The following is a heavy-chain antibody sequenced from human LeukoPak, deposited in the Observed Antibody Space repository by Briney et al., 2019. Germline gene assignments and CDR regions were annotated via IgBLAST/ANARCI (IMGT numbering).Heavy chain of an antibody. V-gene: IGHV4-34*01. J-gene: IGHJ6*03. CDR1: GGSFSGYY. D-gene: IGHD3-9*01. CDR3: AREWGGYDILTGYYKGYYYYYMDV. CDR2: INHRGST. Sequence: PSETLSLTFAVYGGSFSGYYWSWARHHPRKGLEWIGEINHRGSTNYNPSLKSRVNISVDTSKNQFSLKLSSVTAADTAVYYCAREWGGYDILTGYYKGYYYYYMDVWGKGTTVTISS.